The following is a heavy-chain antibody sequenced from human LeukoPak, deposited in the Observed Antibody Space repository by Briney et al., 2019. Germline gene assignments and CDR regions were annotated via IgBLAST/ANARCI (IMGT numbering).Heavy chain of an antibody. CDR1: GIAFDYHG. Sequence: GGSQRLSCAASGIAFDYHGMSWVRQAPGKGLEWVCGINWNGGSKGYADSVKGRFTISRDNAKNSLFLQMNSLRVEDTALYYCARMAGAGYYFYMDVWGKGTTVSVSS. CDR2: INWNGGSK. J-gene: IGHJ6*03. V-gene: IGHV3-20*04. CDR3: ARMAGAGYYFYMDV. D-gene: IGHD6-19*01.